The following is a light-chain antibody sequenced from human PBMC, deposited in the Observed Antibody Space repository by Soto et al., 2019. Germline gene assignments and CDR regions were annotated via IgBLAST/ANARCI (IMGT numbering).Light chain of an antibody. CDR1: QSIGDS. CDR3: QQYNSYSKT. Sequence: IQMTQSPSTLSASVGDRVTITCRASQSIGDSLAWYQQKPGKAPYLLISDVSSLERGVPSRFSGSGSGTEFTLTISSLQPDDSASYYCQQYNSYSKTFGQGTKVDIK. J-gene: IGKJ1*01. CDR2: DVS. V-gene: IGKV1-5*01.